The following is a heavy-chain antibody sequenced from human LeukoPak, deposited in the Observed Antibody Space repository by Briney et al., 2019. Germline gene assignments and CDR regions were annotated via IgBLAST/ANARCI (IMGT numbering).Heavy chain of an antibody. D-gene: IGHD6-13*01. V-gene: IGHV4-59*08. CDR3: ARGYSSSWTGGNWFDP. J-gene: IGHJ5*02. CDR1: GGSISSYY. CDR2: IYYSGST. Sequence: SETLSLTCTVSGGSISSYYWSWIRQPPGKGLEWIGYIYYSGSTYYNPSLKSRVTISVDTSKNQFSLKLSSVTAADTAVYYCARGYSSSWTGGNWFDPWGQGTLVTVSS.